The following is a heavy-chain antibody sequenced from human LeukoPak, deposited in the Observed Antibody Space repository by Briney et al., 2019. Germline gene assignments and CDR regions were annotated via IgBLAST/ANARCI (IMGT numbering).Heavy chain of an antibody. CDR2: INPSGGNT. Sequence: GASVKVSCKASGHTFTSYYLYWARQAPGQGLEGMGGINPSGGNTTSAQKLQGRVTMTRDTSTSTVYMDLRSLKDEDTAVYHCARVPGPAAEGDCYCFDYWGQGTLVTVSS. J-gene: IGHJ4*02. CDR1: GHTFTSYY. CDR3: ARVPGPAAEGDCYCFDY. D-gene: IGHD2-21*01. V-gene: IGHV1-46*01.